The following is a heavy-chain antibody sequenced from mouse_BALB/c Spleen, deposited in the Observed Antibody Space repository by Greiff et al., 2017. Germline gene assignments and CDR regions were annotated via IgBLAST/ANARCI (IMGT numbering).Heavy chain of an antibody. J-gene: IGHJ3*01. D-gene: IGHD2-10*02. CDR3: ARSGYGNYEGFAY. Sequence: VQLQQSGPELVKPGASVKMSCKASGYTFTDYVISWVKQRTGQGLEWIGEIYPGSGSTYYNEKFKGKATLTADKSSNTAYMQLSSLTSEDSAVYFCARSGYGNYEGFAYWGQGTLVTVSA. V-gene: IGHV1-77*01. CDR1: GYTFTDYV. CDR2: IYPGSGST.